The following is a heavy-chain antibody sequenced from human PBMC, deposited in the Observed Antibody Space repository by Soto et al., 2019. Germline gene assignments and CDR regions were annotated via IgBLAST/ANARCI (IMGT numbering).Heavy chain of an antibody. CDR2: INSDGSST. J-gene: IGHJ4*02. D-gene: IGHD3-22*01. V-gene: IGHV3-74*01. CDR3: ARDLYYDSSGYYYGYYFDY. Sequence: PGGSLRLSCAASGFTFSSYWMHWVRQAPGKGLVWVSRINSDGSSTSYADSVKGRFTISRDNAKNTLYLQMNSLRAEDTAVYYCARDLYYDSSGYYYGYYFDYWGQGTLVTVS. CDR1: GFTFSSYW.